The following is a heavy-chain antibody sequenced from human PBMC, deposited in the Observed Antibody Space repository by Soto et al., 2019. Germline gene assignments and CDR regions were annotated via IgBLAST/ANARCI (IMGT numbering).Heavy chain of an antibody. Sequence: EVQLVESGGGLVQPGGSLRLSCAASGFTFSSYWMHWVRQAPGKGLVWVSRINSDGSRPSYADSVKGRFTISRDNAKNTLYLQMNSLRAEDTAVYYCARDSAYYDFWSGYWFFDYWGQGTLVTVSS. J-gene: IGHJ4*02. CDR1: GFTFSSYW. D-gene: IGHD3-3*01. CDR2: INSDGSRP. CDR3: ARDSAYYDFWSGYWFFDY. V-gene: IGHV3-74*01.